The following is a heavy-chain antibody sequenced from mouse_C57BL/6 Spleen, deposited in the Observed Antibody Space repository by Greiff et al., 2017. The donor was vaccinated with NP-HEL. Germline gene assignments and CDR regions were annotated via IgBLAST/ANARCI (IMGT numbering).Heavy chain of an antibody. Sequence: EVMLVESGGGLVKPGGSLKLSCAASGFTFSSYAMSWVRQTPEKRLEWVATISDGGSYTYYPDNVKGRFTISRDNAKNNLYLQMSHLKSEDTAMYYCARGSSWFAYWGQGTLVTVSA. CDR2: ISDGGSYT. CDR3: ARGSSWFAY. CDR1: GFTFSSYA. V-gene: IGHV5-4*03. J-gene: IGHJ3*01.